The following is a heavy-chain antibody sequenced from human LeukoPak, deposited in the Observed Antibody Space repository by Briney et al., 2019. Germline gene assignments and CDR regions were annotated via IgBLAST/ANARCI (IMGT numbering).Heavy chain of an antibody. CDR1: GGSIGSYY. CDR3: ARRAGFDYVWGSYRWSYYFDY. D-gene: IGHD3-16*02. J-gene: IGHJ4*02. V-gene: IGHV4-59*12. CDR2: IYYSGST. Sequence: SETLSLTCTVSGGSIGSYYWSWIRQPPGKGLEWIGYIYYSGSTNYNPSLKSRVTISVDTSKNQFSLKLSSVTAADTAVYYCARRAGFDYVWGSYRWSYYFDYWGQGTLVTVSS.